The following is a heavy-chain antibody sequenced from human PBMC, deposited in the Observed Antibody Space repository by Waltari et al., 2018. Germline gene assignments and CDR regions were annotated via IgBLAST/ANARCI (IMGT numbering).Heavy chain of an antibody. D-gene: IGHD2-15*01. CDR1: GYTFTTYA. CDR3: TRVLGFCSGGNCYFDY. V-gene: IGHV1-3*01. CDR2: INADNGNT. Sequence: QVQLVQSGTEVKKPGASVKVSCKASGYTFTTYAMHWERQAPGQRLEWMGWINADNGNTKYSQKFQGRVTITRDTSASTAYMELSSLRSEDTAVYYCTRVLGFCSGGNCYFDYWGQGTLVTVSS. J-gene: IGHJ4*02.